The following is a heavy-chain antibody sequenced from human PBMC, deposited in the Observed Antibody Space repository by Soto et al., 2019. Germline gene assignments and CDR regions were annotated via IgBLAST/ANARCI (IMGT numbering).Heavy chain of an antibody. V-gene: IGHV4-34*01. J-gene: IGHJ5*02. CDR1: GGSFSGYY. D-gene: IGHD2-15*01. Sequence: QVQLQQWGAGLLKPSETLSLTCAVYGGSFSGYYWSWIRQPPGQGLEWNGEINHSGSTNYNPSLKSRVTISVDTSKNQFSLKLSSVTAADTAVYYCARDKSGYCSGGSCPGTWFDPWGQGTLVTVSS. CDR3: ARDKSGYCSGGSCPGTWFDP. CDR2: INHSGST.